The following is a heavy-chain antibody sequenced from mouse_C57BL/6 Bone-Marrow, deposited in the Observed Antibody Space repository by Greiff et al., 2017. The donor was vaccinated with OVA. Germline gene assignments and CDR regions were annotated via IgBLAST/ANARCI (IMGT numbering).Heavy chain of an antibody. CDR3: ARLNGYYLAY. CDR2: ISSGGSYT. Sequence: DVMLVESGGDLVKPGGSLKLSCAASGFTFSSYGMSWVRQTPDKRLEWVATISSGGSYTYYPDSVQGRFTISRDNAKNTLYLQMSSLKSEDTAMYYCARLNGYYLAYWGQGTLVTVSA. D-gene: IGHD2-3*01. J-gene: IGHJ3*01. V-gene: IGHV5-6*02. CDR1: GFTFSSYG.